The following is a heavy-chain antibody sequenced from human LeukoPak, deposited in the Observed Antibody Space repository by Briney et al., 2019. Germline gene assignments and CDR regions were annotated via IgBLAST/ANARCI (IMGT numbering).Heavy chain of an antibody. J-gene: IGHJ4*02. CDR1: GGSISSSSYY. Sequence: ASETLSLTCTVSGGSISSSSYYWGWIRQPPGKGLEWIGSIYYSGSTYYNPSLKSRVTIPVDTSKNQFSLNLSPVTAADTAVYYCARTNYYDSSGYSERKYYFDYWGQGTLVTVSS. D-gene: IGHD3-22*01. CDR2: IYYSGST. V-gene: IGHV4-39*07. CDR3: ARTNYYDSSGYSERKYYFDY.